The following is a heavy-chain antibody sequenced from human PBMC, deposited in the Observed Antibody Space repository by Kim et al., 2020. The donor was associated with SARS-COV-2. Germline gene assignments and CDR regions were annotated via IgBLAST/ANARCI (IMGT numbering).Heavy chain of an antibody. CDR3: ARDYYDPYYMDV. J-gene: IGHJ6*03. Sequence: ASVKVSCKASGYTFTSYGISWVRQAPGQGLEWMGWISAYNGNTKYAQKLQGRVTMTTDTSTSTAYMELRSLRSDDTAVYYCARDYYDPYYMDVWGKGTTVTVSS. V-gene: IGHV1-18*01. CDR1: GYTFTSYG. CDR2: ISAYNGNT. D-gene: IGHD3-3*01.